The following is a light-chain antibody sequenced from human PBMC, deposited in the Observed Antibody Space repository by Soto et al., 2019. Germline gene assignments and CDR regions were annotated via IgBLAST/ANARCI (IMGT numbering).Light chain of an antibody. CDR1: SGSIASGY. J-gene: IGLJ2*01. CDR3: HSYDENNLV. Sequence: NFMLTQPHSLSESPGKTVTISCTRSSGSIASGYVQWYQQRPGSAPTPIIYDDNRRPSGVPDRFSGSIDSPSNSASLTISGLTTEDEADYSCHSYDENNLVFGGGTKLTVL. V-gene: IGLV6-57*04. CDR2: DDN.